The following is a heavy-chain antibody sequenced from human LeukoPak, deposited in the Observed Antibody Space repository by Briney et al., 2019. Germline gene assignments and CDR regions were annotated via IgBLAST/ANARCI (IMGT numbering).Heavy chain of an antibody. CDR3: ARWGLGKGNSFDI. J-gene: IGHJ3*02. V-gene: IGHV3-23*01. CDR1: GFAFSSYA. Sequence: PGGSLRLSCAASGFAFSSYAMNWVRQAPGKGLEWVSGISGSGTNTYYADSVKGRFTISRDNSKNTLYLQMNSLRVDDTAVYYCARWGLGKGNSFDIWGQGTMVTVSS. CDR2: ISGSGTNT. D-gene: IGHD3-16*01.